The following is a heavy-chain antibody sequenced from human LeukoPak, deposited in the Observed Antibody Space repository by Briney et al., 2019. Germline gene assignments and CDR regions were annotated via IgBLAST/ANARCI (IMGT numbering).Heavy chain of an antibody. D-gene: IGHD5-18*01. Sequence: SETLSLTCTVSGGSISSGSYYWSWIRQPAGKGLEWIGRIYTSGSTNYNPSLKSRVTISVDTSKNQFSLKLSSVTAADTAVYYCARWDVDTKVGFDYWGQGTLVTVSS. CDR2: IYTSGST. V-gene: IGHV4-61*02. J-gene: IGHJ4*02. CDR3: ARWDVDTKVGFDY. CDR1: GGSISSGSYY.